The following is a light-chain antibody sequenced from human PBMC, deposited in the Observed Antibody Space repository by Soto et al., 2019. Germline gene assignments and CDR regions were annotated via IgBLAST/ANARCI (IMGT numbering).Light chain of an antibody. V-gene: IGLV2-23*02. J-gene: IGLJ3*02. CDR1: SSDVGSYNF. Sequence: QSVLTQPASVSGSPGQSITISCTGSSSDVGSYNFVSWYQQHPGNAPQLMIYEVIKRPSGVSNRFSGSKSGNTASLTISGLQAEDEADYYCCSYAGSSTGVFGGGTKVTVL. CDR2: EVI. CDR3: CSYAGSSTGV.